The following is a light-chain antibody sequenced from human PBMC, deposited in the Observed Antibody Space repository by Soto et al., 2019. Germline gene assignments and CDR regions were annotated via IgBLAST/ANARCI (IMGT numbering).Light chain of an antibody. CDR2: GAS. CDR3: QQYSNSLIT. V-gene: IGKV3-20*01. CDR1: QNVDSDF. J-gene: IGKJ5*01. Sequence: EIVLTQSPGTLSLSPGERATVSCRASQNVDSDFLVWYQQKPGQAPRLLIYGASNRATGIPDRFSGSGSGTDFTLTISRLEPEDFAVYYCQQYSNSLITFGQGTRLDVK.